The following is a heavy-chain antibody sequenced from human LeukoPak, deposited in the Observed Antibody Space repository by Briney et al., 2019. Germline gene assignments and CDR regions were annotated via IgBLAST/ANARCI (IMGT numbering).Heavy chain of an antibody. Sequence: PSETLSLTCAVYGGSFSGYYWSWIRQPPGKGLEWVGEINHSGSTNFNPSLKSRVTISVDTSKNQFSLKLSSVTAADTAVYYWARDLYSGSYLGWFDPWGQGTLVTVSS. J-gene: IGHJ5*02. CDR3: ARDLYSGSYLGWFDP. D-gene: IGHD1-26*01. CDR2: INHSGST. V-gene: IGHV4-34*01. CDR1: GGSFSGYY.